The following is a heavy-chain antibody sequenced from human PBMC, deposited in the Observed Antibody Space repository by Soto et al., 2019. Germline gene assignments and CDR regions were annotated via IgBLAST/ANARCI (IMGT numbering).Heavy chain of an antibody. V-gene: IGHV2-5*02. CDR3: AHFALTGYSLLKWFDP. Sequence: QITLKESGPTLEKPTQTLTLTCTFSGFSLTTSGVGVGWIRQPPGKALEWLALIYWDDDKRYSPSLKSRLTITKDTSKNQVVLTMTNMDPVDTATYYCAHFALTGYSLLKWFDPWGQGTLVTVSS. CDR1: GFSLTTSGVG. CDR2: IYWDDDK. J-gene: IGHJ5*02. D-gene: IGHD3-9*01.